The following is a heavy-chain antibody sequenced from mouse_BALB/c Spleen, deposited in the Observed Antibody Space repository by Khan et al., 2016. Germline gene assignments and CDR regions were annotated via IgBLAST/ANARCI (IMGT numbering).Heavy chain of an antibody. CDR2: FYPYNGDT. CDR3: ARSLGRHYYFDG. V-gene: IGHV1S29*02. D-gene: IGHD2-1*01. J-gene: IGHJ1*01. Sequence: VQLQQPGPELVKPGASVKISCKASGYTFTDYNMHWVKQSHGKSLEWIGYFYPYNGDTGYKQNFKTKATLTVDSSSSTAYLELRSLTSEDSAVYYCARSLGRHYYFDGWGAGTTVTVSS. CDR1: GYTFTDYN.